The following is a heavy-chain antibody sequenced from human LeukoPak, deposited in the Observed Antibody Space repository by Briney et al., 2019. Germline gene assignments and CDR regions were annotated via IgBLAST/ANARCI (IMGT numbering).Heavy chain of an antibody. V-gene: IGHV1-69*02. CDR2: IIPILGIA. CDR3: ARLYDFWSGLNWFDP. D-gene: IGHD3-3*01. Sequence: GASVKVSCKASGGTFSSYTISWVRQAPGQGPEWMGRIIPILGIANYAQKFQDRVTITADKSTSTAYMELSSLRSEDTAVYYCARLYDFWSGLNWFDPWGQGTLVTVSS. J-gene: IGHJ5*02. CDR1: GGTFSSYT.